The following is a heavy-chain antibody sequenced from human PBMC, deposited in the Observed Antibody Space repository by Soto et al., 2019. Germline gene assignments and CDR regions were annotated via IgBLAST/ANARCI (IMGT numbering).Heavy chain of an antibody. D-gene: IGHD3-3*01. Sequence: SETLSLTCSVSGASISRSSYRVWIRQSPGKGLEWIGSIFYSGTTYYNASLKSRVTISVDTSKNKFSLKLNSVTAADTAVYYCAREPEWIWGRGTMVTVSS. CDR1: GASISRSSYR. V-gene: IGHV4-39*02. J-gene: IGHJ3*02. CDR3: AREPEWI. CDR2: IFYSGTT.